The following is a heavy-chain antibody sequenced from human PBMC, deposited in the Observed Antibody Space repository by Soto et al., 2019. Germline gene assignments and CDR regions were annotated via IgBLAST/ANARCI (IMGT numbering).Heavy chain of an antibody. J-gene: IGHJ3*02. CDR3: AGGDDAFDI. CDR1: GLTFSDSY. CDR2: ISSSGSTI. Sequence: QVPLVESGGGLVKPGGSLRLSCVASGLTFSDSYMSWLHQAPGKGLEWLSYISSSGSTIYYADSVKGRFTISRDNAKNSLYLQMNSLRAEDTAVYYCAGGDDAFDIWGQGTMVTVSS. V-gene: IGHV3-11*01.